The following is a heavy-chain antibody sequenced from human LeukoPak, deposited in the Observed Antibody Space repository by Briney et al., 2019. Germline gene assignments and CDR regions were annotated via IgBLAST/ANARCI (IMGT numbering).Heavy chain of an antibody. D-gene: IGHD2-15*01. CDR1: GFTFSSYS. CDR3: AGDCSGGSCYFGPGYYYYMDV. CDR2: ISSSSSTI. Sequence: PGGSLRLSCAASGFTFSSYSMNWVRQAPGKGLEWVSYISSSSSTIYYADSVKGRFTISRDNAKNSLYLQMNSLRAEDTAVYYCAGDCSGGSCYFGPGYYYYMDVWGKGTTVTVSS. V-gene: IGHV3-48*01. J-gene: IGHJ6*03.